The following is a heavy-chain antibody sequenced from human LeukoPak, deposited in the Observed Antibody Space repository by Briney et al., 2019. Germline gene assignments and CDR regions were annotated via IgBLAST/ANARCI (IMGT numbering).Heavy chain of an antibody. J-gene: IGHJ4*02. V-gene: IGHV4-39*01. CDR3: ARAWGGGIEYYFDY. CDR1: GGSISSSSYY. Sequence: SETLSLTCTVSGGSISSSSYYWGWIRQPPGKGLEWIGSIYYSGSTYYNPSLKSRVTISVDTSKDQFSLKLSSVTAADTAVYYCARAWGGGIEYYFDYWGQGTLVSVSS. D-gene: IGHD2-15*01. CDR2: IYYSGST.